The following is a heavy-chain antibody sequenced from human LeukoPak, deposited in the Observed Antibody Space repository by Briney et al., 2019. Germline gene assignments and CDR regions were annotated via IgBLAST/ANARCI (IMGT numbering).Heavy chain of an antibody. CDR1: GGSFSGYY. J-gene: IGHJ3*02. Sequence: SETLSLTCAVYGGSFSGYYWSWIRQPPGKGLEWIGEINHSGSTNYNPSLKSRVTISVDTSKNQFSLKLSSVTAADTAVYYCAREVITSYYDYVWGSCRGQAFDIWGQGTMVTVSS. CDR3: AREVITSYYDYVWGSCRGQAFDI. D-gene: IGHD3-16*02. CDR2: INHSGST. V-gene: IGHV4-34*01.